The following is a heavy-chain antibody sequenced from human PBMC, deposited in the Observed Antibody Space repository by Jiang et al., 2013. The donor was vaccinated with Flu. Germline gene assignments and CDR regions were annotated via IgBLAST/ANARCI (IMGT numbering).Heavy chain of an antibody. J-gene: IGHJ3*02. V-gene: IGHV3-30*02. D-gene: IGHD3-10*01. Sequence: RLSCAASGFTFSSYGMHWVRQAPGKGLEWVAFIRYDGSNKYYADSVKGRFTISRDNSKNTLYLQMNSLRAEDTAVYYCAKGLWFGELSVPTDAFDIWGQGTMVTVSS. CDR2: IRYDGSNK. CDR3: AKGLWFGELSVPTDAFDI. CDR1: GFTFSSYG.